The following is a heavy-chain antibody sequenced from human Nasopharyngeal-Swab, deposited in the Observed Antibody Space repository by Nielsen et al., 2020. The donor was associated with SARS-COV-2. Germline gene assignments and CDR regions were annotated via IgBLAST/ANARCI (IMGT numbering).Heavy chain of an antibody. CDR3: ARETPLVDYYGSGSYEIKGREG. J-gene: IGHJ6*04. CDR2: IKQDGSEK. V-gene: IGHV3-7*01. Sequence: VRQAPGKGLEWVANIKQDGSEKYYVDSVKGRFTISRDNAKNSLYLQMNSLRAEDTAVYYCARETPLVDYYGSGSYEIKGREGGGKGKKGNVSS. D-gene: IGHD3-10*01.